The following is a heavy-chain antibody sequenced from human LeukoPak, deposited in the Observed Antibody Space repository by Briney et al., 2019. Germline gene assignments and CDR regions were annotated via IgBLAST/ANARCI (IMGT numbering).Heavy chain of an antibody. CDR1: GGSISSYY. D-gene: IGHD3-22*01. V-gene: IGHV4-59*08. Sequence: PSETLSLTCTVSGGSISSYYWSWIRQPPGKGLEWIGYIFNSGSTNYNPSLKSRVTISVDTSKNQFSLQLSSVTAADTAVYYCARQRFYYDSNGYYYFNYFDYWGQGTLVTVSS. CDR2: IFNSGST. CDR3: ARQRFYYDSNGYYYFNYFDY. J-gene: IGHJ4*01.